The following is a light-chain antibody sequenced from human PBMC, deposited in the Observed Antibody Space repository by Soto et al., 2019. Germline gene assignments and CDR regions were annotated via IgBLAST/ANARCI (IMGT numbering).Light chain of an antibody. CDR2: GAS. CDR1: QSVSNKY. J-gene: IGKJ3*01. V-gene: IGKV3-20*01. Sequence: EVVLTQSPGTLSSSPGEIVTLSCRASQSVSNKYLAWYQQKPGQGPRLLIYGASSRAAGIPDRFRGSGSATDFTLTISRLEPEDFAVYYCQQYGTSPFTFXPGTKVDIK. CDR3: QQYGTSPFT.